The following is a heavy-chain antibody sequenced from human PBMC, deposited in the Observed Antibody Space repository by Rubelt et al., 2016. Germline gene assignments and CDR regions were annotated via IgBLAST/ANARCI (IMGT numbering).Heavy chain of an antibody. V-gene: IGHV1-46*01. CDR1: GYTFTGYY. CDR3: AREEGYYDISRYFDL. D-gene: IGHD3-22*01. J-gene: IGHJ2*01. Sequence: VKVSCKASGYTFTGYYMHWVRQAPGQGLEWMGRINPSGGSTSYAQKFQGRVTMTRDTSTSTVYMKLSSLRSEDTAVYYCAREEGYYDISRYFDLWGRGTLVTVSS. CDR2: INPSGGST.